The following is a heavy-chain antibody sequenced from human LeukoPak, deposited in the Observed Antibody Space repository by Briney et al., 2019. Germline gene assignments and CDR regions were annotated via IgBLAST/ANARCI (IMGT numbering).Heavy chain of an antibody. CDR2: IYYSGST. D-gene: IGHD3-9*01. J-gene: IGHJ4*02. CDR1: GGSMNSYY. V-gene: IGHV4-59*08. Sequence: SETLSLTCSASGGSMNSYYWSWIRQSPGKGLEWIGYIYYSGSTNYNPSLKSRVTISVDTSKNQFSLKLSSVTAADTAVYYCARHVWLQPFDYWGQGTLVTVSS. CDR3: ARHVWLQPFDY.